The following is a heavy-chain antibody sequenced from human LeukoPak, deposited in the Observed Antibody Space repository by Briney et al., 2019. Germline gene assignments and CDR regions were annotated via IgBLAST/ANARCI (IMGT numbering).Heavy chain of an antibody. J-gene: IGHJ3*02. CDR1: GGSFSGYY. D-gene: IGHD5-24*01. CDR3: ARGGLRWLQSRGALDI. CDR2: INHSGST. V-gene: IGHV4-34*01. Sequence: SETLSLTCAVYGGSFSGYYWSSIRQPPGKGLEWTGEINHSGSTNYNPSLKSRVTISVDTSNNQFSLKLSSVTAADTAVYYCARGGLRWLQSRGALDIWGQGTMVTVSS.